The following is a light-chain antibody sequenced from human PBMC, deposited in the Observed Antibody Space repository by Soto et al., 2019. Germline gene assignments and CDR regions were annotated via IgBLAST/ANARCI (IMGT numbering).Light chain of an antibody. CDR2: GSS. Sequence: IVLTQSPATLSVSPGERVTLSCRASENVGTNLAWYQQRPGQPPRLLIYGSSPRATGISATFSGSRSRTEFTLTISSRQSEDSAVYYCQQYNNWGLSFGGGTRVEIK. J-gene: IGKJ4*01. V-gene: IGKV3D-15*01. CDR1: ENVGTN. CDR3: QQYNNWGLS.